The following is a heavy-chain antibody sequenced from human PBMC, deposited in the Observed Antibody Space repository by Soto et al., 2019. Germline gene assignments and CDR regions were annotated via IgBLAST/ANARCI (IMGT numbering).Heavy chain of an antibody. V-gene: IGHV3-66*04. CDR1: GFTVSSNY. CDR2: IYSGGST. D-gene: IGHD5-12*01. J-gene: IGHJ6*02. Sequence: GGSLRLSCAASGFTVSSNYMSWVRQAPGKGLEWVSVIYSGGSTYYADSVKGRFTISRDNSKNTLYLQMNSLRAEDTAVYYCARPMSGYENYYYYYGMDVWGQGTTVTVSS. CDR3: ARPMSGYENYYYYYGMDV.